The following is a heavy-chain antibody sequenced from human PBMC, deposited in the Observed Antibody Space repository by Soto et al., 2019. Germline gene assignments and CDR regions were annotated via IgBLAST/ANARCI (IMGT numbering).Heavy chain of an antibody. V-gene: IGHV1-3*01. D-gene: IGHD6-19*01. CDR1: GYTFTSYA. CDR2: INAGNGNT. J-gene: IGHJ5*02. Sequence: ASVKVSCKASGYTFTSYAMHWVCQAPGQRLEWMGWINAGNGNTKYSQKFQGRVTITRDTSASTAYMELSSLRSEDTAVYYCARPRIAVAGTSWFDPWGQGTLVTVSS. CDR3: ARPRIAVAGTSWFDP.